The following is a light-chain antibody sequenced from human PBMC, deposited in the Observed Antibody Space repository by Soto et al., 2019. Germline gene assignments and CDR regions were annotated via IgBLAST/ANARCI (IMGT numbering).Light chain of an antibody. Sequence: SYELTQAPSMSVAPGQTATITCGGNDIEGRVVHWYQQEPGQAPVLVVFDDSVRPSGIPERFSGASSGNTATLTITRVEAGDEADYYCQVWDTSPDHVIFGGGIKLTVL. V-gene: IGLV3-21*02. CDR3: QVWDTSPDHVI. CDR1: DIEGRV. J-gene: IGLJ2*01. CDR2: DDS.